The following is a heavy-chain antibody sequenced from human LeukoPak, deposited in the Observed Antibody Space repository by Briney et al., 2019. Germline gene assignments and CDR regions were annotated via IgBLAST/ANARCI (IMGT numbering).Heavy chain of an antibody. V-gene: IGHV4-30-2*01. CDR2: IYHSGST. D-gene: IGHD3-22*01. J-gene: IGHJ5*02. CDR3: ARKGYSGTHGWFDP. Sequence: SETLSLTCAVSGGSISSGGYSWSWIRQPPGKGPEWIGYIYHSGSTYYNPSLKSRVTISVDRSKNQFSLKLSSVTAADTAVYYCARKGYSGTHGWFDPWGQGTLVTVSS. CDR1: GGSISSGGYS.